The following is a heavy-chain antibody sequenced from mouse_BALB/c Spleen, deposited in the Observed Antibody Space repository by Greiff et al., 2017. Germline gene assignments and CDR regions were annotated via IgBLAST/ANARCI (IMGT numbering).Heavy chain of an antibody. D-gene: IGHD3-3*01. CDR1: GFTFSSYG. V-gene: IGHV5-6-3*01. CDR2: INSNGGST. CDR3: ARDRGCFDY. Sequence: DVHLVESGGGLVQPGGSLKLSCAASGFTFSSYGMSWVRQTPDKRLELVATINSNGGSTYYPDSVKGRFTISRDNAKNTLYLQMSSLKSEDTAMYYCARDRGCFDYWGQGTTLTVSS. J-gene: IGHJ2*01.